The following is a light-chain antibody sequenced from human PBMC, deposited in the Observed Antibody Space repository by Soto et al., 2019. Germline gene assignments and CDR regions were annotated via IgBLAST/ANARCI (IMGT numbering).Light chain of an antibody. CDR3: QQRSNWPTT. CDR2: GAS. V-gene: IGKV3-11*01. J-gene: IGKJ5*01. CDR1: QTISTH. Sequence: DIVLTQSPATLSLSPGERATLSCRASQTISTHLAWYQQKPGQDTRLLIYGASYRATGIPARISGSGSGTDFTLTISGLEPEDFAVYYCQQRSNWPTTFGQGTRLEIK.